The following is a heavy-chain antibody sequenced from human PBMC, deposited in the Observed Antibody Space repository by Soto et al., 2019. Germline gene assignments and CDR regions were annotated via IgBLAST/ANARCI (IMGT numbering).Heavy chain of an antibody. J-gene: IGHJ6*02. D-gene: IGHD6-13*01. CDR2: IYYSGST. V-gene: IGHV4-31*03. CDR3: ARGRSNSSTGTIYYYYGMDV. CDR1: GGSISSGGYY. Sequence: SETLSLTCTVSGGSISSGGYYWSWIRQHPGKGREWIGYIYYSGSTYYNPSLKSRVTISVDTSKNQFSLKLSSVTAADTAVYYCARGRSNSSTGTIYYYYGMDVWGQGTTVTVSS.